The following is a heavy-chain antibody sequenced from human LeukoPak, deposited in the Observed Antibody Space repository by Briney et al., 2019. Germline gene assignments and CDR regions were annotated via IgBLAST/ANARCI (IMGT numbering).Heavy chain of an antibody. V-gene: IGHV1-2*06. CDR1: GYTFTSYD. D-gene: IGHD6-19*01. J-gene: IGHJ4*02. CDR3: ARDLSGWYGDFDY. Sequence: ASVKVSCKASGYTFTSYDINWVRQAPGQGLEWMGRINPNNGGTNYAQKFQGRVTMTRDTSISTAYMELSRLRSDDTAVYYCARDLSGWYGDFDYWGQGTLVTVSS. CDR2: INPNNGGT.